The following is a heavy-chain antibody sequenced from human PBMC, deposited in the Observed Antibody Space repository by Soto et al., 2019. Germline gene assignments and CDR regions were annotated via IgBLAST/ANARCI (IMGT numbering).Heavy chain of an antibody. CDR1: GGSISSYY. CDR2: IYYSGST. CDR3: ARASGKAKYYYGMDV. V-gene: IGHV4-59*01. Sequence: SETLSLTCTVSGGSISSYYWSWIRQPPGKGLEWIGYIYYSGSTNYNPSLKSRVTISVDTSKNQFSLKLSSVTAADTAVYYCARASGKAKYYYGMDVWGQGTTVTVSS. D-gene: IGHD3-10*01. J-gene: IGHJ6*02.